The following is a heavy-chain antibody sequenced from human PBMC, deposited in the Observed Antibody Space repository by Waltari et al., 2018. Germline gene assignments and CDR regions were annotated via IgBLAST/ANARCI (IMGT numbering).Heavy chain of an antibody. J-gene: IGHJ4*02. CDR1: GGSINSGTHY. CDR2: IYSSAST. CDR3: ATDPSIPGSSDDF. Sequence: QLRLQESGPGLVKPSETLSLPCTVSGGSINSGTHYWGWIRQPPGNGLEWIGNIYSSASTYHNPSLLMRLTISLDTAKNQFSLKLTSVTVADTAVYYCATDPSIPGSSDDFWGQGALVTVSS. V-gene: IGHV4-39*07. D-gene: IGHD1-26*01.